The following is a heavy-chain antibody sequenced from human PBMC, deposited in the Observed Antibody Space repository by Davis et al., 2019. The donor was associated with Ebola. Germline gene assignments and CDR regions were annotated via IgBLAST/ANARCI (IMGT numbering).Heavy chain of an antibody. V-gene: IGHV3-15*01. J-gene: IGHJ5*02. CDR2: IKSKTDGGTT. Sequence: GGSLRLSCAASGFTFSTAWMSWVRQAPGKGLEWVGRIKSKTDGGTTDYAAPVKGRFTISRDDSKNTLYLQMNSLKTEDTAVYYCTRALYAAAAGRVFNWFDPWGQGTLVTVSS. D-gene: IGHD6-13*01. CDR3: TRALYAAAAGRVFNWFDP. CDR1: GFTFSTAW.